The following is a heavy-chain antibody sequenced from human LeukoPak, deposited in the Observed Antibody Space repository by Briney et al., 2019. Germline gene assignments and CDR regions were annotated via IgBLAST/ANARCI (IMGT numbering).Heavy chain of an antibody. CDR1: GFIFSSYS. V-gene: IGHV3-64*01. Sequence: PGGSLRLSCAASGFIFSSYSMHWVRQAPGKGLESVSAIRSNGGSTYYANSVRGRFTISRDNSKNTLYLQMGSLRAEDLAVYYCAREGVPGTTDYWGQGTLVTVSS. D-gene: IGHD6-19*01. CDR2: IRSNGGST. J-gene: IGHJ4*02. CDR3: AREGVPGTTDY.